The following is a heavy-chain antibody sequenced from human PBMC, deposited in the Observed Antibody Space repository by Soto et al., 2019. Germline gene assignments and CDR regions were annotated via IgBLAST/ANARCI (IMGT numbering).Heavy chain of an antibody. CDR2: ISYDGSNK. D-gene: IGHD1-7*01. CDR1: GFTFSSYA. Sequence: PGGSLRLSCAASGFTFSSYAMHWVRQAPGKGLEWVAVISYDGSNKYYADSVKGRFTISRDNSRNTLYLQMNSLRADDTAVYYSAKSDLNYFFFDYWSQGTLVTVSS. J-gene: IGHJ4*02. CDR3: AKSDLNYFFFDY. V-gene: IGHV3-30-3*01.